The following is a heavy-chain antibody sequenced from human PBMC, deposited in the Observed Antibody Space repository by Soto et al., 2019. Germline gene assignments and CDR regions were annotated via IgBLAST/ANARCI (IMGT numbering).Heavy chain of an antibody. CDR3: AGLIMITFGGVIPISPAVNFDY. CDR1: GFTFSSYA. D-gene: IGHD3-16*02. V-gene: IGHV3-30-3*01. J-gene: IGHJ4*02. CDR2: ISYDGSNK. Sequence: GGSLRLSCAASGFTFSSYAMHWVRQAPGKGLEWVAVISYDGSNKYYADSVKGRFTISRDNSKNTLYLQMNSLRADDTAVYYCAGLIMITFGGVIPISPAVNFDYWGQGTLVTVSS.